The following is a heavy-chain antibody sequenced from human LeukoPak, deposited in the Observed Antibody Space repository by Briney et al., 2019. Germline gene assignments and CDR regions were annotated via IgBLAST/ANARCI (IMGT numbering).Heavy chain of an antibody. Sequence: GESLKISCKGSGYSFTSYWIGWVRQMPGKGLEWMGIIYPGDSDTRYSPSFQGQVTISADKSISTAYQQWSSLKASDTAMYYCARPVGTVAAQYDAFDIWGQGTMVTVSS. CDR3: ARPVGTVAAQYDAFDI. D-gene: IGHD6-19*01. V-gene: IGHV5-51*01. CDR2: IYPGDSDT. CDR1: GYSFTSYW. J-gene: IGHJ3*02.